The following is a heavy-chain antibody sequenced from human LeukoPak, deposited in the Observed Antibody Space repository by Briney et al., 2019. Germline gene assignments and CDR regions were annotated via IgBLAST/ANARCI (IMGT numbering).Heavy chain of an antibody. CDR2: ISSSGSTI. V-gene: IGHV3-48*03. CDR1: GFTFSSYE. D-gene: IGHD6-19*01. CDR3: ARGENRIDNGWYEDY. Sequence: PGGSLRLSCAASGFTFSSYEMNWVRQAPGKGLEWVSYISSSGSTIYYADSVKGRFTISRDNAKNSLYLQMNSLRAEDTAVYYCARGENRIDNGWYEDYWGQGTLVTVSS. J-gene: IGHJ4*02.